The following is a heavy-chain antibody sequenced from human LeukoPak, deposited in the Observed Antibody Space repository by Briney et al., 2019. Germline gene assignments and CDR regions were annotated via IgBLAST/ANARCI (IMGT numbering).Heavy chain of an antibody. Sequence: ALVKVSCKASGGTFSSYAISWVRQAPGQGLEWMGWISAYNGNTNYAQKLQGRVTMTTDTSTSTAYMELRSLRSDDTAVYYCARAGVRIAVAAGLDYWGQGTLVTVSS. CDR1: GGTFSSYA. J-gene: IGHJ4*02. CDR3: ARAGVRIAVAAGLDY. D-gene: IGHD6-19*01. V-gene: IGHV1-18*01. CDR2: ISAYNGNT.